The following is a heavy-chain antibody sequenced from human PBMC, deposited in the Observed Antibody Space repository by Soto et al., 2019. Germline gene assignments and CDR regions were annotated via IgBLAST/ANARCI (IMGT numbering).Heavy chain of an antibody. CDR2: ISSSSSTI. CDR3: ARMVRGVNTYFDY. CDR1: GFTFSSYS. V-gene: IGHV3-48*01. D-gene: IGHD3-10*01. J-gene: IGHJ4*02. Sequence: GALRLSCAASGFTFSSYSMNWARQAPGKGLEWVSYISSSSSTIYYADSVKGRFTISRDNAKNSLYLQMNSLRAEDTAVYYCARMVRGVNTYFDYWGQGTLVTV.